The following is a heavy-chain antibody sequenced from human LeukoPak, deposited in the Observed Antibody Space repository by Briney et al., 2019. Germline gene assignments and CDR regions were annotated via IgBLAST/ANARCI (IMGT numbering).Heavy chain of an antibody. Sequence: PVGSLRLSCAASGFTFSSDSMNWVRRAPWKGLERVSVIYSGGSTYYADSVKGRFTIYRDNSKNTVYLQMNSLRAEDTAVYYCARDKTAMADPFDYWGQGTLVTVSS. D-gene: IGHD6-19*01. CDR1: GFTFSSDS. CDR2: IYSGGST. CDR3: ARDKTAMADPFDY. V-gene: IGHV3-66*01. J-gene: IGHJ4*02.